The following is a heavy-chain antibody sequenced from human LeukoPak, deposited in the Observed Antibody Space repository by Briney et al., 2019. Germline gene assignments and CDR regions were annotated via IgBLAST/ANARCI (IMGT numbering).Heavy chain of an antibody. Sequence: GGSLKLSCVASGFIFSDYWMSWVRQAPGKGPEWVANIKVDGIAKYYAETVRGRFTISRDNAKTSLYLQMNSLRAEDTAVYYCARDSAGSGWVYWGQGTLVTVSS. CDR2: IKVDGIAK. J-gene: IGHJ4*02. CDR3: ARDSAGSGWVY. D-gene: IGHD6-19*01. CDR1: GFIFSDYW. V-gene: IGHV3-7*04.